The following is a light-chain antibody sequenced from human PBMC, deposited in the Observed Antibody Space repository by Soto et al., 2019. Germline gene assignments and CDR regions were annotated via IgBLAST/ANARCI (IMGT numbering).Light chain of an antibody. J-gene: IGKJ1*01. Sequence: EIVLTQSPATLSLSPGERATLSCRASQSVSDYLAWYQQRPGQAPRLLIYGASSRATGIPDRFSGSGSGTDFTLTIGRLEPEDFAVYYCQQYGASAWTFGQGTKVEVK. CDR3: QQYGASAWT. CDR2: GAS. CDR1: QSVSDY. V-gene: IGKV3-20*01.